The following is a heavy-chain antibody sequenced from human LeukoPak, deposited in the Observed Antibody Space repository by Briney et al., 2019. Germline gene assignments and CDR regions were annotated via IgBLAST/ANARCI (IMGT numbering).Heavy chain of an antibody. CDR3: ARSTGENAFDI. CDR1: GYTFTSYY. D-gene: IGHD5/OR15-5a*01. V-gene: IGHV1-46*01. Sequence: GASVKVSCKASGYTFTSYYMHWVRQAPGQGLEWMGIINPSGGSTSYAQKFQGRVTMTRDTSTSTVYMELSSLRSEDTAVYCCARSTGENAFDIWGQGTMVTVSS. CDR2: INPSGGST. J-gene: IGHJ3*02.